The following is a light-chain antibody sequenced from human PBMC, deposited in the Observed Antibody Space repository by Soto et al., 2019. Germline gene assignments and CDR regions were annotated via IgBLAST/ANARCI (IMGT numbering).Light chain of an antibody. J-gene: IGLJ2*01. CDR3: SSYTSSSTQV. Sequence: QSALTQPASVSGSPGQSITISCTGTSSDVGGYHYVSWFQQHPGKAPKLMIYDVNSRPSGVSNRFSGSKSGNTASLTISGLQAEDEADYYCSSYTSSSTQVFGGGTKLTVL. V-gene: IGLV2-14*01. CDR1: SSDVGGYHY. CDR2: DVN.